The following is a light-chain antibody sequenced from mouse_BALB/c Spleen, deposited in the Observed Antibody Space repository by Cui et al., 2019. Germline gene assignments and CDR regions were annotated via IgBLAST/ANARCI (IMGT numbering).Light chain of an antibody. V-gene: IGKV4-57*01. J-gene: IGKJ2*01. CDR1: SSVSY. Sequence: QIVLTQSPAIMSASPGEKVTITCSASSSVSYMHWFQQKPGTSPKLCIYSTSNLASGVPARFSGSGSGTSYSLTISRMEAEDAATYYCQQRSSYPPFGGGTKLEIK. CDR2: STS. CDR3: QQRSSYPP.